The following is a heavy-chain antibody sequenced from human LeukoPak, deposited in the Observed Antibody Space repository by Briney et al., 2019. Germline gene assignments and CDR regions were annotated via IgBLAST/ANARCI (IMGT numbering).Heavy chain of an antibody. CDR1: GGTFSSYA. CDR2: IIPIFGTA. Sequence: SVKVSCKASGGTFSSYAISWVRQAPGPGLEWMGGIIPIFGTANYAQKFQGRVTITADESTSTAYMELSSLRSEDTAVYYCASVGITMVRGVIGWFDPWGQGTLVTVSS. V-gene: IGHV1-69*13. D-gene: IGHD3-10*01. J-gene: IGHJ5*02. CDR3: ASVGITMVRGVIGWFDP.